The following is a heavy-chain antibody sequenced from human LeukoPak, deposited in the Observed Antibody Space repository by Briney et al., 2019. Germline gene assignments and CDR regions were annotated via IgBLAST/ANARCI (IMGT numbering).Heavy chain of an antibody. CDR1: GYTFTSYY. J-gene: IGHJ4*02. V-gene: IGHV1-46*01. D-gene: IGHD1-26*01. Sequence: ASVKVSCKASGYTFTSYYMHWVRQAPGQGLEWMGIINPSGGSTSYAQKFQGRVTMTRDTSTSTVYMELSSPRSEDTAVYYCARDRISGPYDYWGQGTLVTVSS. CDR2: INPSGGST. CDR3: ARDRISGPYDY.